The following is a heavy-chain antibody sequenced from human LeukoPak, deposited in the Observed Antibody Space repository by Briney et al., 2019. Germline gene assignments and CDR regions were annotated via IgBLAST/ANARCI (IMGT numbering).Heavy chain of an antibody. CDR3: ASLTTAEAFDI. CDR1: GDSVSSYY. V-gene: IGHV4-59*02. Sequence: SETLSLTCTVSGDSVSSYYWSWIRQPPGKGLEWIGYIYDSGSTNYNPSLKSRVTISVDTSKNQFSLKLSSVTAADTAVYYCASLTTAEAFDIWGQGTMVTVSS. J-gene: IGHJ3*02. D-gene: IGHD3-22*01. CDR2: IYDSGST.